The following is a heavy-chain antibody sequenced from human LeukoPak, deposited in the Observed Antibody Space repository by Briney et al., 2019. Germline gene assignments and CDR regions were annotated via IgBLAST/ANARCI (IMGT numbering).Heavy chain of an antibody. CDR3: ASSPSSYFDY. CDR1: GFSFTNHA. V-gene: IGHV3-30-3*01. Sequence: GGSLRLSCAASGFSFTNHAMHWVRQAPGKELEWMALVSYDGTNKFYTDSVMGRFTVSRDNSKNMLYLQMSSLRTEDTGVYYCASSPSSYFDYWAREPWSPSPQ. D-gene: IGHD6-19*01. CDR2: VSYDGTNK. J-gene: IGHJ4*02.